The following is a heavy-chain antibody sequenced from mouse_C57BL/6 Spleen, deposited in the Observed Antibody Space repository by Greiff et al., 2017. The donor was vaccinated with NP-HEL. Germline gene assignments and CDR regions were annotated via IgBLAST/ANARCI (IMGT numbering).Heavy chain of an antibody. CDR3: ASLSGDYDGAWYFEV. V-gene: IGHV3-6*01. D-gene: IGHD2-4*01. J-gene: IGHJ1*03. CDR2: ISYDGSN. Sequence: EVKLLESGPGLVKPSQSLSLTCSVTGYSITSGYYWNWIRQFPGNKLEWMGYISYDGSNNYNPSLKNRISITRDTSKNQFFLKLNSVTTEDTATYYCASLSGDYDGAWYFEVWGTGTTVTVSS. CDR1: GYSITSGYY.